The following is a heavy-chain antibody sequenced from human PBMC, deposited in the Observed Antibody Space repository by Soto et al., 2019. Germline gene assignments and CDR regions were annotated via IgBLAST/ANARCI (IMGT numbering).Heavy chain of an antibody. V-gene: IGHV1-3*01. CDR2: INPANGNT. J-gene: IGHJ4*02. CDR3: ARGHSSGCFDS. D-gene: IGHD5-12*01. Sequence: ASVKVSCKTSGYTFTTLFLHWMPQAPGQRLEWMGWINPANGNTLNSQKFLGRVSITRDTSATTAYMDLTSLTSEDTAVYYCARGHSSGCFDSWGQGTLVTVSS. CDR1: GYTFTTLF.